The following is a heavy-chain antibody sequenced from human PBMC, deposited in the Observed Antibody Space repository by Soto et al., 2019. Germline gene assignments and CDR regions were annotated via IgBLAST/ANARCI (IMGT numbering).Heavy chain of an antibody. D-gene: IGHD2-21*02. CDR2: IYWDDDK. V-gene: IGHV2-5*02. J-gene: IGHJ6*02. CDR3: IQSRCGGDCLQSYASHYYYGMDV. Sequence: SGPTLVNPTQTLTLTCTFSGFSLSTSWVGVGWIRQPPGKALEWLALIYWDDDKRYSPSLRSRLTINKDTSKNQVVLTMTNMDPVDTATYYCIQSRCGGDCLQSYASHYYYGMDVWGHGTTVTVSS. CDR1: GFSLSTSWVG.